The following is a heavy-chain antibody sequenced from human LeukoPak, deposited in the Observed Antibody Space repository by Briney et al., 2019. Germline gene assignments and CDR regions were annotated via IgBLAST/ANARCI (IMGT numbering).Heavy chain of an antibody. J-gene: IGHJ5*02. D-gene: IGHD3-10*01. CDR1: GGTFSSYA. CDR3: ARGEVAPYYYGSGSPNWFDP. Sequence: SVKVSCKASGGTFSSYAISWVRQAPGQGLEWMGGIIPIFGTANYAQKFQGRVTITADESTSTAYMELGSLRSEDTAVYYCARGEVAPYYYGSGSPNWFDPWGQGTLVTVSS. CDR2: IIPIFGTA. V-gene: IGHV1-69*13.